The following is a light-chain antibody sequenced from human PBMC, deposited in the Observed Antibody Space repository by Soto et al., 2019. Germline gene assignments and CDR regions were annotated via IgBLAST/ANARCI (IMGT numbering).Light chain of an antibody. CDR2: DAS. J-gene: IGKJ5*01. V-gene: IGKV3-11*01. CDR1: QNVNNF. CDR3: QQRSNWPT. Sequence: VLTQSPATLSVSPGARACLXCRASQNVNNFLAWYQQKPGQAPRLLIYDASNRATGIPARFSGSGSGTDFTLTISSLESEDFAIYYCQQRSNWPTFGQGTRLEIK.